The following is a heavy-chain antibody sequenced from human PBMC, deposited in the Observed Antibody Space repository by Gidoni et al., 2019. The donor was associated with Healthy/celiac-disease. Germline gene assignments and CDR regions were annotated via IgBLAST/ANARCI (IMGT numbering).Heavy chain of an antibody. Sequence: QLQLVQSGAEVTKPGSSVKVSCKASVGTFSSYAISWVRQAPGQGLEWMGGIIPIFGTANYAQKFQGRVTITEDKSTSTAYMELSSLRSENTAVYYCARDAIEYSSSGAYFDYWGQGTLVTVSS. V-gene: IGHV1-69*06. CDR1: VGTFSSYA. J-gene: IGHJ4*02. CDR3: ARDAIEYSSSGAYFDY. CDR2: IIPIFGTA. D-gene: IGHD6-6*01.